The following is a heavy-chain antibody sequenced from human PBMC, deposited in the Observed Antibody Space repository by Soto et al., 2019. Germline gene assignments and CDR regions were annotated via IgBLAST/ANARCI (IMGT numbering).Heavy chain of an antibody. V-gene: IGHV1-69*13. CDR2: IIPIFGTA. CDR1: GGTFSSYA. D-gene: IGHD1-26*01. J-gene: IGHJ5*02. Sequence: SVKVSCKASGGTFSSYAISWVRQAPGQGLEWMGGIIPIFGTANYAQKFQGRVTITADESTSTVYMELSSLRSEDTAVYYCARDVGATTVIWFDPWGQGTLVTVSS. CDR3: ARDVGATTVIWFDP.